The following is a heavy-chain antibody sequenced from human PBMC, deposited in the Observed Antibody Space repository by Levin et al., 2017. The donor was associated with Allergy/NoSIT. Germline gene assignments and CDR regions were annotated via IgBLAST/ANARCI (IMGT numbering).Heavy chain of an antibody. CDR1: GGTFSSYA. CDR3: ASSDYGDPKRYYYYYYGMDV. D-gene: IGHD4-17*01. Sequence: KISCKASGGTFSSYAISWVRQAPGQGLEWMGGIIPIFGTANYAQKFQGRVTITADESTSTAYMELSSLRSEDTAVYYCASSDYGDPKRYYYYYYGMDVWGQGTTVTVSS. V-gene: IGHV1-69*01. CDR2: IIPIFGTA. J-gene: IGHJ6*02.